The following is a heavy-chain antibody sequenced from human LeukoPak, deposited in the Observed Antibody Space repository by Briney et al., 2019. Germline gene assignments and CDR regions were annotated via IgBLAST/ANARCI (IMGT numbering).Heavy chain of an antibody. CDR2: ICSRENNE. V-gene: IGHV3-33*01. CDR3: ARGINPLAYWYFDL. J-gene: IGHJ2*01. Sequence: PGGSLRLSCAASGFTFSTYPMHWVRQAPGKGLEWVAVICSRENNEYYADSVKGRFTISRDNSKSMLYLQMNSLRAEDTAIYFCARGINPLAYWYFDLWGRGTLVTVSP. CDR1: GFTFSTYP. D-gene: IGHD1-1*01.